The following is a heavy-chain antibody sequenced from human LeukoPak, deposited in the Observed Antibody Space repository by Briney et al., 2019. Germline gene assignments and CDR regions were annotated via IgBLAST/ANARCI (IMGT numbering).Heavy chain of an antibody. J-gene: IGHJ4*02. Sequence: GGSLRLSCAASGFTFSSYGMHWVRQAPGKGLVWVSRINSDGRSAVYADSVKGRFIISRDNAKNTLYLQMDSLRAEDTAVYYCTRVSTTDDYWGQGTLVTVSS. CDR2: INSDGRSA. CDR1: GFTFSSYG. CDR3: TRVSTTDDY. D-gene: IGHD2/OR15-2a*01. V-gene: IGHV3-74*01.